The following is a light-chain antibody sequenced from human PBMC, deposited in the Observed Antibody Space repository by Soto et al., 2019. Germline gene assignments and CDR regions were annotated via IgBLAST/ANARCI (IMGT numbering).Light chain of an antibody. CDR3: PQYNSYWT. J-gene: IGKJ1*01. CDR2: VVS. CDR1: QGISSY. V-gene: IGKV1-9*01. Sequence: DIQLTQSPSFLSASIGDRVTITCRASQGISSYLAWYQQKPGKAPKLLIYVVSTLQGGVPSRFSGSGSGTEFTLTISSLQPDDFATYYCPQYNSYWTFGQGTKVDIK.